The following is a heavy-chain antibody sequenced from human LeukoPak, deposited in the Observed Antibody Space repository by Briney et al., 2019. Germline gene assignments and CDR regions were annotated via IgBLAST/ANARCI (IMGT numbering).Heavy chain of an antibody. CDR3: ARAEGKGAYIFDY. J-gene: IGHJ4*02. CDR2: ISSSSSYI. CDR1: GFTFSSYS. V-gene: IGHV3-21*01. Sequence: GGSLRLSCAASGFTFSSYSMNWLRQAPGKGLEWVSSISSSSSYIYYADSVKGRFTSSRDNAKNSLYLQMNSLRAEDTAVYYCARAEGKGAYIFDYWGQGTLVTVSS. D-gene: IGHD2-21*01.